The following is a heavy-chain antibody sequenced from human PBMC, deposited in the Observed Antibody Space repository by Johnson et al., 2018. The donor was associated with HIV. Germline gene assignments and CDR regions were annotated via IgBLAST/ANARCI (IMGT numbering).Heavy chain of an antibody. CDR1: GFTFSDYY. J-gene: IGHJ3*02. CDR2: LSSSGSII. Sequence: QVQLVESGGDLVKPGGSLRLSCAASGFTFSDYYMSWIRQAPGKGLEWVSYLSSSGSIIYYADSVKGRFTISRDNAKNSLYLQMNSLRAEHTALYYCAKGGGGAVAGIDWGMITFGGVIPRNAFDIWGQGTMVTVSS. D-gene: IGHD3-16*01. V-gene: IGHV3-11*01. CDR3: AKGGGGAVAGIDWGMITFGGVIPRNAFDI.